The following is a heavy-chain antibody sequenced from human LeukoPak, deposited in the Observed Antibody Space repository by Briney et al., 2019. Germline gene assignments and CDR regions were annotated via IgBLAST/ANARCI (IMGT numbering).Heavy chain of an antibody. V-gene: IGHV3-30*18. Sequence: GGSLRLSCAASGFTFSSYGMHWVRQAPGKGLEWVAAISYDGSNKYYADSVKGRFTISRDNSKNTLYLQMNSLRAEDTAVYYCAKGGAAAGTFDYWGQGTLVTVSS. J-gene: IGHJ4*02. CDR3: AKGGAAAGTFDY. D-gene: IGHD6-13*01. CDR1: GFTFSSYG. CDR2: ISYDGSNK.